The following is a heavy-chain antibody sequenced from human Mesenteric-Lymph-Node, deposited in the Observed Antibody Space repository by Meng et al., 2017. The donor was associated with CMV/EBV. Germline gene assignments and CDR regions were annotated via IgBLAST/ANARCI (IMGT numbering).Heavy chain of an antibody. V-gene: IGHV4-34*01. J-gene: IGHJ5*02. D-gene: IGHD5-12*01. CDR3: ARQALWLAWFDP. CDR1: GGSFSDYY. Sequence: SETLSLTCVVYGGSFSDYYWTWIRQSPGKGLEWIGDINHSGYPNYNPSLKSRVIISVDTSKNQFSLRLNSVTAADTGVYYCARQALWLAWFDPWGQGTLVTVSS. CDR2: INHSGYP.